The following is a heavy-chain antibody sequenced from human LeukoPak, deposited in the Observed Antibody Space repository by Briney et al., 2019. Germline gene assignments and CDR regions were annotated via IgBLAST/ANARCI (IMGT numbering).Heavy chain of an antibody. CDR3: ARSVAGMDLYYYYYYMDV. CDR2: IIPIFGTA. D-gene: IGHD6-6*01. V-gene: IGHV1-69*05. CDR1: GGTFSSYA. J-gene: IGHJ6*03. Sequence: SVKVSCKASGGTFSSYAISWVRQAPGQGLEWMGGIIPIFGTANYAQKFQGRVTMTRNTSISTAYMELSSLRSEDTAVYYCARSVAGMDLYYYYYYMDVWGKGTTVTISS.